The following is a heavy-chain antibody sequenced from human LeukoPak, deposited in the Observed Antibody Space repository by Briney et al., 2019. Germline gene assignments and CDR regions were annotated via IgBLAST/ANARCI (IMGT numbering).Heavy chain of an antibody. CDR2: ISYDGSNK. V-gene: IGHV3-30*18. CDR3: AKDLWVTYGSGSYYFDY. J-gene: IGHJ4*02. Sequence: PGRSLRLSCAASGFTFSSYGMHWVRQAPGKGLEWVGVISYDGSNKYYADSVKGRFTISRDNSKNTLYVQMNSLRAEDTAVYYCAKDLWVTYGSGSYYFDYWGQGTLSPSPQ. D-gene: IGHD3-10*01. CDR1: GFTFSSYG.